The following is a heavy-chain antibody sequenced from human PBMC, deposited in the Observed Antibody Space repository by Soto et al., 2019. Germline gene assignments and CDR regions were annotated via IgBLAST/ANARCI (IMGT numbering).Heavy chain of an antibody. CDR2: ISAYNGNT. Sequence: ASVKVSCKASGYTFTSYGISWVRQAPGQGLEWMGWISAYNGNTNYAQKLQGRVTMTRDRSLNTAYMEMSSLKSDDTAMYYCATGGAGPPPFPWELPAHWGQGTLVTVSS. D-gene: IGHD1-26*01. CDR3: ATGGAGPPPFPWELPAH. CDR1: GYTFTSYG. J-gene: IGHJ4*02. V-gene: IGHV1-18*01.